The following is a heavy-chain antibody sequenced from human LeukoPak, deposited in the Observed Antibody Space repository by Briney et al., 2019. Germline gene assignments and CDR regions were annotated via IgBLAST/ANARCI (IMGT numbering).Heavy chain of an antibody. V-gene: IGHV3-48*03. CDR1: GFTFSSYE. CDR3: TSLEYSYGPLDAFDI. J-gene: IGHJ3*02. CDR2: ISSSGSTI. Sequence: GGSLRLSCAASGFTFSSYEMNWVRQAPGKGLEWVSYISSSGSTIYYADSVKGRFTISRDNAKNSLYLQMNSLKAEDTAVYYCTSLEYSYGPLDAFDIWGQGTMVTVSS. D-gene: IGHD5-18*01.